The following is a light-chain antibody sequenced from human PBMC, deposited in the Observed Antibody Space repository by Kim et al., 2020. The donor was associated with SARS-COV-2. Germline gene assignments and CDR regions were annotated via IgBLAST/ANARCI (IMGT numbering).Light chain of an antibody. CDR3: QVWDSSSDHVI. J-gene: IGLJ2*01. V-gene: IGLV3-21*04. CDR1: NIGRNS. CDR2: YDS. Sequence: PGKTARITCGGNNIGRNSVHWYQQKPGQAPVLVIFYDSDRPSGIPERFSGSNSGDTAALTISRVEAGDEADYFCQVWDSSSDHVIFGGGTQLTVL.